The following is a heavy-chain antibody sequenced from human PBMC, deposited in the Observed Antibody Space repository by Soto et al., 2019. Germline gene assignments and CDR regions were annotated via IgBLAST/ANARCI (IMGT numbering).Heavy chain of an antibody. CDR2: ISKDGLDR. Sequence: GGSLRLTCVESGFTFSDFGMHWVRQSPGEGLAWVASISKDGLDRYYSESVKGRFTISRDDSKNTVFLQMNSLKVEDTAAYFCASPREGQWLVFDHWGQRTLVTGSS. CDR1: GFTFSDFG. D-gene: IGHD6-19*01. J-gene: IGHJ4*02. CDR3: ASPREGQWLVFDH. V-gene: IGHV3-30*19.